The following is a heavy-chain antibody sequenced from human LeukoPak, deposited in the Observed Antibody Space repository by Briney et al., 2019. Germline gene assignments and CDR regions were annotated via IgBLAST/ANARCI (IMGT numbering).Heavy chain of an antibody. Sequence: SETLSLTCTVSGGSISSGSYYWSWIRQPAGKGLEWIGRIYTSGSTNYNPSLKSRVTISVDTSKNQFSLKLSSVTAADTAVYYCARSEAMVRGVMIFDYWGQGTLSPSPQ. CDR3: ARSEAMVRGVMIFDY. D-gene: IGHD3-10*01. V-gene: IGHV4-61*02. CDR2: IYTSGST. J-gene: IGHJ4*02. CDR1: GGSISSGSYY.